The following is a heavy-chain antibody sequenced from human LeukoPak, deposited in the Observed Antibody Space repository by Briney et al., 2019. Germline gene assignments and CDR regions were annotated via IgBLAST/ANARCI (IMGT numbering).Heavy chain of an antibody. CDR2: ISSSGSTI. V-gene: IGHV3-48*03. CDR3: ARGRVIPGADYMDV. Sequence: GGSLRLSCAASGFTFSSYEMNWVRQAPGKGLEWVSYISSSGSTIYYADSVKGRFTISRDNSKNTLFLQMNTLRAEDTAVYYCARGRVIPGADYMDVWGKGTTVTISS. J-gene: IGHJ6*03. CDR1: GFTFSSYE. D-gene: IGHD2/OR15-2a*01.